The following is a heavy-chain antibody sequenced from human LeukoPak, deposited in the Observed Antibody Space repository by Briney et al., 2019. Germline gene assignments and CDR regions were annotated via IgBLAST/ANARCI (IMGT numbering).Heavy chain of an antibody. CDR3: ARDGDYGSGSYYRGFFDY. Sequence: ASVKVSCKASGYTFTAYYMHWVRQAPGQGLEWMGWIHPNSGGTNYAQGFQGRVTMTRDTSISTAYMELSRLRSDDTAVYYCARDGDYGSGSYYRGFFDYWGQGTQVTVSS. V-gene: IGHV1-2*02. CDR1: GYTFTAYY. D-gene: IGHD3-10*01. CDR2: IHPNSGGT. J-gene: IGHJ4*02.